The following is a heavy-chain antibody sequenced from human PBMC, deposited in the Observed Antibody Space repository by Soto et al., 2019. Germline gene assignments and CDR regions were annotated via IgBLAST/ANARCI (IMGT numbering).Heavy chain of an antibody. CDR1: GYSFTSYW. Sequence: PGESLKISCKGSGYSFTSYWIGWVRQMPGKGLECMGIIYPGDSDTRYSPSFQGQVTISADKSISTAYLQWSSLKASDTAMYYCARQSTMVRGVTNYSYSYGMDVWGQGTTVTVSS. D-gene: IGHD3-10*01. V-gene: IGHV5-51*01. J-gene: IGHJ6*02. CDR2: IYPGDSDT. CDR3: ARQSTMVRGVTNYSYSYGMDV.